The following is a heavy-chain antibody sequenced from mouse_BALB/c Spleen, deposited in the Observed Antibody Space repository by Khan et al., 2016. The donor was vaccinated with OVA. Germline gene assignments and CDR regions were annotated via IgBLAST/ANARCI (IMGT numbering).Heavy chain of an antibody. Sequence: EVQLVESGPGLVKPSQSLSLTCTVTGYSITSDYAWNWIRQFPGNKLEWMGYISYSGRTSYNPSLTSRISITRDTSKNQFFLQLNSVTTEDTATYYCARSVTMTTVVATDFDYWGQGTTLTVSS. V-gene: IGHV3-2*02. D-gene: IGHD1-1*01. CDR2: ISYSGRT. CDR1: GYSITSDYA. CDR3: ARSVTMTTVVATDFDY. J-gene: IGHJ2*01.